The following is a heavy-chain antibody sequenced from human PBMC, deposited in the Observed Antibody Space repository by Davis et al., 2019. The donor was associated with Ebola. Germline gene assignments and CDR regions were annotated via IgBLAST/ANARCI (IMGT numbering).Heavy chain of an antibody. CDR3: AREDTAMVPPYFQH. J-gene: IGHJ1*01. CDR1: GYTFTSYG. V-gene: IGHV1-69*13. CDR2: IIPIFGTA. D-gene: IGHD5-18*01. Sequence: SVKVSCKASGYTFTSYGISWVRQAPGQGLEWMGRIIPIFGTANYAQKFQGRVTITADESTSTAYMELSSLRSEDTAVYYCAREDTAMVPPYFQHWGQGTLVTVSS.